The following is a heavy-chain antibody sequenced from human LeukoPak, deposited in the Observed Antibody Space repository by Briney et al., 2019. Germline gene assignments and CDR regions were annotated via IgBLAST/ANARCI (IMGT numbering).Heavy chain of an antibody. D-gene: IGHD3-3*01. CDR1: GFTFSSYG. V-gene: IGHV3-30*02. J-gene: IGHJ4*02. Sequence: PGGSLRLSCAASGFTFSSYGMHWVRQAPGKGLEWVAFIRYDGSNKYYADSVKGRFTISGDNSKNTLYLQMNSLRAEDTAVYYCAKKASYDFWSGYYSDYWGQGTLVTVSS. CDR2: IRYDGSNK. CDR3: AKKASYDFWSGYYSDY.